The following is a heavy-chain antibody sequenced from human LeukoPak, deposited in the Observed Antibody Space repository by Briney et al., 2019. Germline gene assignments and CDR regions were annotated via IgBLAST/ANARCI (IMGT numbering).Heavy chain of an antibody. D-gene: IGHD6-19*01. V-gene: IGHV4-34*01. CDR1: GGSFSGYY. Sequence: PSETLSLTCAVYGGSFSGYYWSWIRQPPGKGLEWIGEINHSGSTNYNPSLKSRVTISVDTSKNQFSLKLSSVTAADTAVYYCARFYSSGWEYYFDYWGQGTLVTVSS. CDR3: ARFYSSGWEYYFDY. CDR2: INHSGST. J-gene: IGHJ4*02.